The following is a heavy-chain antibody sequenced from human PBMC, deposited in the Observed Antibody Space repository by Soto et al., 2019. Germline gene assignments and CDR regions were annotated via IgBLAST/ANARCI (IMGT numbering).Heavy chain of an antibody. J-gene: IGHJ5*02. CDR2: INHTGGT. V-gene: IGHV4-34*01. CDR3: ATRITVFGLLIPPFDP. D-gene: IGHD3-3*01. Sequence: XETLSLTFAVYGGSFNGYYWNWIRQPPGKGLEWIGEINHTGGTHYNPSLKSRVTMSVDTSKNQFSLRLSSVTAADTAIYYCATRITVFGLLIPPFDPWGQGTQVTVSS. CDR1: GGSFNGYY.